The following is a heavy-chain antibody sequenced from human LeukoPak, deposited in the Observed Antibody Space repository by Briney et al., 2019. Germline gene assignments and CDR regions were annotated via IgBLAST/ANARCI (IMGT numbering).Heavy chain of an antibody. CDR3: ARAWIAASGLNFDY. CDR1: GGSISSSNW. D-gene: IGHD6-13*01. CDR2: VYYSGTT. V-gene: IGHV4-4*02. J-gene: IGHJ4*02. Sequence: SETLSLTCAVSGGSISSSNWWSWVRQPPGKGLEWIGHVYYSGTTNYNPSLQSRVTMSVDTSRNQFSLNLNSVTAADTAVYFCARAWIAASGLNFDYWGQGTLVAVSS.